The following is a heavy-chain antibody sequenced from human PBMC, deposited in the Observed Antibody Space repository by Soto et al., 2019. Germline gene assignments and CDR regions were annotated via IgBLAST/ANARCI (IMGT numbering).Heavy chain of an antibody. Sequence: SETLSLTCTVSGGSVSSYYWSWIRQPPGKGLEWIGYIYYSGSTNYNPSLKSRVTISVDTSKNQFSLKLSSVTTADTAVYYCASGYGGYEVGWFDHWGQGTLVTVSS. D-gene: IGHD4-17*01. V-gene: IGHV4-59*08. CDR3: ASGYGGYEVGWFDH. J-gene: IGHJ5*02. CDR1: GGSVSSYY. CDR2: IYYSGST.